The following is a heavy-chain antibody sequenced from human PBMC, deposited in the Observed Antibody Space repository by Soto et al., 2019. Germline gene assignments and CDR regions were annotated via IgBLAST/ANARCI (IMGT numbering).Heavy chain of an antibody. CDR2: IYYSGST. J-gene: IGHJ6*03. D-gene: IGHD3-3*01. V-gene: IGHV4-39*01. Sequence: SETLSLTCTVSGGSISSSSYYWGWIRQPPGKGLEWIGSIYYSGSTYYNPSLKSRVTISVDTSKNQFSLKLSSVTAADTAVYYCARHSVFGSPYYYYMDVWGKGTTVTVSS. CDR3: ARHSVFGSPYYYYMDV. CDR1: GGSISSSSYY.